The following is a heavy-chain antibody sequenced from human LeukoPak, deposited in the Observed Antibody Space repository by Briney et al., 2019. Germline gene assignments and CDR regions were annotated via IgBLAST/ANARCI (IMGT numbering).Heavy chain of an antibody. Sequence: PGGSLRLSCAASGFTFSDYEMNWVRQAPGKGLEWVSYISRSSSTIYYADSVKGRFTISRDNAKNSLYLQMNSLRAEDTAVYYCAKPQWGSSWYLGWFDPWGQGTLVTVSS. CDR2: ISRSSSTI. J-gene: IGHJ5*02. V-gene: IGHV3-48*03. D-gene: IGHD6-13*01. CDR1: GFTFSDYE. CDR3: AKPQWGSSWYLGWFDP.